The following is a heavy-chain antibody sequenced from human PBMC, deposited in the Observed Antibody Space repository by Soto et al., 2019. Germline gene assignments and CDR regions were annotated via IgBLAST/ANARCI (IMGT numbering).Heavy chain of an antibody. CDR2: IGAYNGNT. V-gene: IGHV1-18*04. Sequence: ASVKVSCKASGYTFTSYGISWVRQAPGQGLEWMGWIGAYNGNTNYAQKLQGRVTMTTDTSTSTAYMELRSLRSDDTAVYYCARGIQLWLQTQRGFDLWGRGTLVTVSS. D-gene: IGHD5-18*01. CDR3: ARGIQLWLQTQRGFDL. J-gene: IGHJ2*01. CDR1: GYTFTSYG.